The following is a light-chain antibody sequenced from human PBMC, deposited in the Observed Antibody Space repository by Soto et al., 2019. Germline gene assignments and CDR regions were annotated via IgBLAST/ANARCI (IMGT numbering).Light chain of an antibody. V-gene: IGLV2-14*01. CDR3: SSYTSSTTWG. CDR2: EVS. CDR1: NSDVGGYNY. Sequence: QSALTQPASVSGSPGQSIAISCTGTNSDVGGYNYVSWYQHHPGKAPKLIIYEVSNRPSGVSNRFSGSKSGNTASLTISGLQAEDEADYYCSSYTSSTTWGFGGGTKLTVL. J-gene: IGLJ3*02.